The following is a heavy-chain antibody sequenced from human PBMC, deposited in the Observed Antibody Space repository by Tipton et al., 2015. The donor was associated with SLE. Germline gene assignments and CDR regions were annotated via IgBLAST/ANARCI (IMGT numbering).Heavy chain of an antibody. J-gene: IGHJ4*02. CDR1: DGSISSKTYY. CDR2: ILYSGST. D-gene: IGHD3-22*01. Sequence: TLSLTCSVSDGSISSKTYYWAWIRQPPGKGLQWIATILYSGSTYYNPSLKSRVTISEDPSKNQFSLKLTSLTAADTAAYFCARIREEGYDASGFYQQMYSFDYWGQGTPVTVSS. V-gene: IGHV4-39*07. CDR3: ARIREEGYDASGFYQQMYSFDY.